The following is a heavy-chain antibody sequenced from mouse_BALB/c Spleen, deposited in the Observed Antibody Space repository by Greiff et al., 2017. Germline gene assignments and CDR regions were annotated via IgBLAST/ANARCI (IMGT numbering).Heavy chain of an antibody. Sequence: EVQLVESGPGLVKPSQSLSLTCTVTGYSITSDYAWNWIRQFPGNKLEWMGYISYSGSTSYNPSLKSRISITRDTSKNQFFLQLNSVTTEDTATYYCALYLYAMDYWGQGTSVTVSS. CDR2: ISYSGST. D-gene: IGHD5-5*01. CDR3: ALYLYAMDY. V-gene: IGHV3-2*02. J-gene: IGHJ4*01. CDR1: GYSITSDYA.